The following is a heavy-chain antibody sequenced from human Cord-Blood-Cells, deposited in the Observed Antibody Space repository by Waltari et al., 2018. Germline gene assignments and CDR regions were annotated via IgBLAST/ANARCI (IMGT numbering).Heavy chain of an antibody. J-gene: IGHJ4*02. CDR1: GFTFGDYA. D-gene: IGHD7-27*01. CDR3: TSDTGDFDY. CDR2: IRSKAYGGTT. Sequence: EVQLVESGGGLVQPGRSLSLSCTASGFTFGDYAMSWVRQAPGKGLEWVGFIRSKAYGGTTEYAASVKGRFTISRDDSKSIAYLQMNSLKTEDTAVYYCTSDTGDFDYWGQGTLVTVSS. V-gene: IGHV3-49*04.